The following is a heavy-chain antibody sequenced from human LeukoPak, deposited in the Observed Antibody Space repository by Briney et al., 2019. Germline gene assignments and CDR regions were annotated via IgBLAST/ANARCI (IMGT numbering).Heavy chain of an antibody. V-gene: IGHV3-74*01. Sequence: QPGGSLRLSCAASGFTFSSYWMHWVRQAPGKGLVWVSRINSDGSSTSYADSVKGRFTISRDNAKNTLYLQMNSLRVEDTAVYYCASADIAVAGTVNYYYGMDVWGQGTTVTVSS. CDR3: ASADIAVAGTVNYYYGMDV. CDR1: GFTFSSYW. D-gene: IGHD6-19*01. CDR2: INSDGSST. J-gene: IGHJ6*02.